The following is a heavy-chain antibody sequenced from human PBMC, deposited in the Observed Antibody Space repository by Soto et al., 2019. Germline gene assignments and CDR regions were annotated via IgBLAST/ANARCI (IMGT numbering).Heavy chain of an antibody. CDR3: ARDREDIVLMVYAIGWFDP. V-gene: IGHV1-18*01. J-gene: IGHJ5*02. D-gene: IGHD2-8*01. CDR2: ISAYNGNT. Sequence: ASVEVSCKASGYTFTSYGISWVRQAPGQGLEWMGWISAYNGNTSYAQKLQGRVTMTTDTSTSTAYMELRSLRSDDTAVYYCARDREDIVLMVYAIGWFDPWGQGTLVTVSS. CDR1: GYTFTSYG.